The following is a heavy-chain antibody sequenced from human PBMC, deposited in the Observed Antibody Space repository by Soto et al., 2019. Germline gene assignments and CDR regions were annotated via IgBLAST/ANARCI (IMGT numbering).Heavy chain of an antibody. D-gene: IGHD2-2*01. CDR2: ISSAGDSS. J-gene: IGHJ5*02. V-gene: IGHV3-48*03. CDR3: ARVYCSTTTCHVQAFDP. CDR1: GFTFSSYE. Sequence: GGSLRLSCAASGFTFSSYEMNWVRQAPGKTLEWVSYISSAGDSSYYADSVKSRFTISRDNAKNSLYLQMNSLRVEDTAVYYCARVYCSTTTCHVQAFDPWGQGTLVTVSS.